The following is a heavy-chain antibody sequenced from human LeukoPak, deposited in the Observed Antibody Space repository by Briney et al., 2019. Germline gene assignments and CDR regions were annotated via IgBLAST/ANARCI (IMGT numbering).Heavy chain of an antibody. CDR1: GFTFSSYS. CDR2: ISSSSSTI. Sequence: GESLRLSCAASGFTFSSYSMNWVRQAPGKGLEWVSYISSSSSTIYYADSVKGRFTISRDNAKNSLYLQMNSLRAEDTAVYYCARQIVVIDYWGQGTLVTVSS. CDR3: ARQIVVIDY. D-gene: IGHD3-22*01. J-gene: IGHJ4*02. V-gene: IGHV3-48*04.